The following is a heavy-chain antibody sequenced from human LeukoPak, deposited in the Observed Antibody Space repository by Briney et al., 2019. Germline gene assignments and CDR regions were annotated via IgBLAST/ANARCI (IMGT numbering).Heavy chain of an antibody. CDR3: ARMKGDSSGYPLDY. CDR2: IYYSGST. CDR1: GGSISSYY. D-gene: IGHD3-22*01. V-gene: IGHV4-59*08. Sequence: SETLSLTCTVSGGSISSYYWSWIRQPPGKGLECIGYIYYSGSTNYNPSLKSRVTMSVDTSKSQFSLKLSSVTAADTAVYYCARMKGDSSGYPLDYWGQGTLVTVSS. J-gene: IGHJ4*02.